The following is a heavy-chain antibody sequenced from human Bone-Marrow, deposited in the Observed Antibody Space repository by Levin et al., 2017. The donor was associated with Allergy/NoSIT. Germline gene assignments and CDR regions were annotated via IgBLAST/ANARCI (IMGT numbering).Heavy chain of an antibody. CDR3: AKKRHGAGGIGLEDFDY. CDR2: ISNSGDMT. J-gene: IGHJ4*02. CDR1: GFTFSTYD. V-gene: IGHV3-23*01. D-gene: IGHD6-13*01. Sequence: PGGSLRLSCAASGFTFSTYDMNWVRQAPGKGLDWVSGISNSGDMTYYADSVKGRFTISRDNSKNTLYLQMNSLRDEDTAVYYCAKKRHGAGGIGLEDFDYWGQGNLVTVSS.